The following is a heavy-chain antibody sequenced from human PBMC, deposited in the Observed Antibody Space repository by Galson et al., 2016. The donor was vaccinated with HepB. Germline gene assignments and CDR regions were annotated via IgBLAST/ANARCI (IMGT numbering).Heavy chain of an antibody. CDR1: GGSVSSGSYY. Sequence: SETLSLTCTVSGGSVSSGSYYWSWIRQPPGKGLEWLGFVYFSGYTKYNPTLKGRATISVARAKNEFSLSLTSVTADDTAVYYCAREKALRNWLDPWGPGTLVTVSS. CDR2: VYFSGYT. CDR3: AREKALRNWLDP. V-gene: IGHV4-61*01. D-gene: IGHD2-15*01. J-gene: IGHJ5*02.